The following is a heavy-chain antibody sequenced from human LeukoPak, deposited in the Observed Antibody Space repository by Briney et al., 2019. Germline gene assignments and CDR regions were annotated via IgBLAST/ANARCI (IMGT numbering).Heavy chain of an antibody. V-gene: IGHV3-21*01. Sequence: KTGGSLRLSCAASGLTFSRYNMNWVRQAPGKGLEWVSSIGTSSNNIYYTDSVKGRFTISRDNAKNSLYLQVGSLGVEDTAVYFCASGAVGNYALDYWGQGTLVTVSS. CDR3: ASGAVGNYALDY. CDR2: IGTSSNNI. J-gene: IGHJ4*02. CDR1: GLTFSRYN. D-gene: IGHD1-7*01.